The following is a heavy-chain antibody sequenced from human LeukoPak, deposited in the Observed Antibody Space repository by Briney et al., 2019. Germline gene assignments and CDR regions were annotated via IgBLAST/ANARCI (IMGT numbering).Heavy chain of an antibody. CDR2: IHYSGGT. V-gene: IGHV4-59*08. Sequence: SETLSLTCTVSGGSISRHYWSWIRQPPGKGLEWIGYIHYSGGTNYSPSLKSRVTISVDTSKNQFSLKLSSVTAADTAVYYCARHLLDYGDLVWGQRTLVTVSS. CDR3: ARHLLDYGDLV. CDR1: GGSISRHY. D-gene: IGHD4-17*01. J-gene: IGHJ4*02.